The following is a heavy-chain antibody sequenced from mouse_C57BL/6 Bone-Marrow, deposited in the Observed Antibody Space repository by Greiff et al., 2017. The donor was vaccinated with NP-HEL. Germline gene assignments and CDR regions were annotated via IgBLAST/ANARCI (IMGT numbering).Heavy chain of an antibody. Sequence: EVMLVESGGGLVQSGRSLRLSCATSGFTFSDFYMEWVRQAPGKGLEWIAASRNKANDYTTEYSASVKGRFIVSRDTSQSILYLQMNALRAEDTAIYYCARDARLGLDYYAMDYWGQGTSVTVSS. D-gene: IGHD4-1*01. CDR1: GFTFSDFY. V-gene: IGHV7-1*01. J-gene: IGHJ4*01. CDR3: ARDARLGLDYYAMDY. CDR2: SRNKANDYTT.